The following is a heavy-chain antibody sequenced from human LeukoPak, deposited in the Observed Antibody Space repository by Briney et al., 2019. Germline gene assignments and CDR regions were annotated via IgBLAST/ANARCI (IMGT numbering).Heavy chain of an antibody. V-gene: IGHV4-59*08. Sequence: SETLSPTCTVSGVSISSEYYSWIRQPPGKGLEWIGYIYYSGSTNYSPSLKSRVTISVDKSKNQFSVKLSSVTAADTAVYYCARHHYDALYGMDVWGQGTTVTVSS. CDR1: GVSISSEY. CDR3: ARHHYDALYGMDV. D-gene: IGHD3-22*01. J-gene: IGHJ6*02. CDR2: IYYSGST.